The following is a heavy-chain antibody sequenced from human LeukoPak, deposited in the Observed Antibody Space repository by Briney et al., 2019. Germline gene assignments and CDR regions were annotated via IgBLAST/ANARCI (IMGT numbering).Heavy chain of an antibody. CDR3: VGVMNRYFHS. CDR1: GDSVSSDGVP. CDR2: TYYRSKWYH. J-gene: IGHJ4*02. Sequence: QTLSLTCAISGDSVSSDGVPWNWLPPSPSRGLEWLGRTYYRSKWYHDYAISAQSRITINPDTSKNQFSLHRGSVAPEDTSIYDCVGVMNRYFHSGGQGTLVTVPS. D-gene: IGHD2/OR15-2a*01. V-gene: IGHV6-1*01.